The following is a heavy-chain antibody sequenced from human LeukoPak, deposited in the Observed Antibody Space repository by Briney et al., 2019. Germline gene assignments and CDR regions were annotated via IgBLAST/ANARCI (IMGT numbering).Heavy chain of an antibody. J-gene: IGHJ4*02. V-gene: IGHV4-61*02. D-gene: IGHD6-13*01. CDR2: IYTSGST. Sequence: SETLSLTCTVSGGSISSSSYYWSWIRQPAGKGLEWIGRIYTSGSTNYNPSLKSRVTMSVDTSKNQFSLKLSSVTAADTAVYYCARGIAAAGTWVEGSYFDYWGQGTLVTVSS. CDR1: GGSISSSSYY. CDR3: ARGIAAAGTWVEGSYFDY.